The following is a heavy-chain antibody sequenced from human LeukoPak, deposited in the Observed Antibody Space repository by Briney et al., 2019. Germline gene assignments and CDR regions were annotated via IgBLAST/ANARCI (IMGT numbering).Heavy chain of an antibody. CDR3: TRSGYSYGPPQI. CDR2: IRSKAYGGTT. V-gene: IGHV3-49*04. CDR1: GFTFGDYA. Sequence: GGSLRLSCTASGFTFGDYAMSWVRRAPGKGLEWVGFIRSKAYGGTTEYAASVKGRFTISRDDSKSIAYLQMNSLKTEDTAVYCCTRSGYSYGPPQIWGQGTLVTVSS. D-gene: IGHD5-18*01. J-gene: IGHJ4*02.